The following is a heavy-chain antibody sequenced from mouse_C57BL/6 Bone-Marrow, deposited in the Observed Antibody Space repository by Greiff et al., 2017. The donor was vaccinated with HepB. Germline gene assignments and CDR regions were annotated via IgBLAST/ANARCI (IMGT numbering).Heavy chain of an antibody. Sequence: QVQLQQSGAELVKPGASVKMSCKASGYTFTSYWITWVKQRPGQGLEWIGDIYPGSGSTNYNEKFKSKATLTVDTSSSTAYMQLSSLTSEDSAVYYCARSLPSYRYFDVWGTGTTVTVSS. CDR1: GYTFTSYW. CDR2: IYPGSGST. J-gene: IGHJ1*03. V-gene: IGHV1-55*01. CDR3: ARSLPSYRYFDV. D-gene: IGHD6-1*01.